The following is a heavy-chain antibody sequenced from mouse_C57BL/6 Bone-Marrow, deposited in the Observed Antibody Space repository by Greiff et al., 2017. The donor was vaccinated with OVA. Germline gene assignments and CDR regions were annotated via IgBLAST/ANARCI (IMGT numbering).Heavy chain of an antibody. CDR3: SEDSAVYYCAWGLLPFAY. V-gene: IGHV1-87*01. J-gene: IGHJ3*01. CDR2: GQGLEWIG. CDR1: YTFSRRVH. D-gene: IGHD2-3*01. Sequence: VKLMESGPELARPWASVKISCQAFYTFSRRVHFAIRDTNYWMQWVKQRPGQGLEWIGAIYPGNGDTSYNQKFKGKATLTADKSSSTAYMQLSXLTSEDSAVYYCAWGLLPFAYWGQGTLVTVSA.